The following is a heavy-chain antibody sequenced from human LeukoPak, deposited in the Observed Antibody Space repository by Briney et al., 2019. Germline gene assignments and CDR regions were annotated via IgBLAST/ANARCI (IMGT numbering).Heavy chain of an antibody. Sequence: SETLSLTCAVYGGSFSGYYWSWIRQPPGKGLEWIGEINHSGSTNYNPSLKSRVTISVDTSKNQFSLKLSSVTAADTAVYYCARHSGYYDSSGYRYYYYYMDVWGKGTRSPSP. CDR2: INHSGST. V-gene: IGHV4-34*01. D-gene: IGHD3-22*01. J-gene: IGHJ6*03. CDR1: GGSFSGYY. CDR3: ARHSGYYDSSGYRYYYYYMDV.